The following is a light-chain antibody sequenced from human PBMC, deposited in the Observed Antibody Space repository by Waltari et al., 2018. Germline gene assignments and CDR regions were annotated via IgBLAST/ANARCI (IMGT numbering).Light chain of an antibody. CDR1: SSDVGGYKY. CDR2: EVN. Sequence: QSALTQPAAVSGSPGQSITISCTGTSSDVGGYKYYSWFQQKPSEVPKLILYEVNNRPSGVSNRFSGSKSGNTASLTISGLQAEDEADYFCSSYTRISTFVFGTGTEVSVL. J-gene: IGLJ1*01. CDR3: SSYTRISTFV. V-gene: IGLV2-14*01.